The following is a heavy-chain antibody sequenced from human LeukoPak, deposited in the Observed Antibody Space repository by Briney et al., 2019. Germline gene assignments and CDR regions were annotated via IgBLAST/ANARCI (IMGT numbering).Heavy chain of an antibody. CDR3: ARIDSSGYTYHSYWYFDL. D-gene: IGHD3-22*01. CDR1: GGSISSYY. CDR2: IYTSGST. J-gene: IGHJ2*01. V-gene: IGHV4-4*07. Sequence: PSETLSLTCTVSGGSISSYYWSWIRQPAGKGLEWIGRIYTSGSTNYNPSLKSRVTMSVDTSKNQFSLKLSSVTAADTAVYYCARIDSSGYTYHSYWYFDLWGRGTLVTVSS.